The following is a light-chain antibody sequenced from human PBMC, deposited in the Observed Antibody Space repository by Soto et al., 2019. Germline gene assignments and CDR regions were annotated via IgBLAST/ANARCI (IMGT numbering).Light chain of an antibody. CDR2: AAS. CDR1: QSVSVNS. Sequence: EIVLTQSPGTLSLSPGERATLSCRASQSVSVNSLAWYQQKGGQAPRLLIYAASTRATGVPDRFSGTGSGTDFALTISRLETDDSAVYYCQQYGSSPLTFGGGTKVDIK. CDR3: QQYGSSPLT. J-gene: IGKJ4*01. V-gene: IGKV3-20*01.